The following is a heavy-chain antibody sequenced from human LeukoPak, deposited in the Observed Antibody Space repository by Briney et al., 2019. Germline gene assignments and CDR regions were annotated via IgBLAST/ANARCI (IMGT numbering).Heavy chain of an antibody. Sequence: SVKVSCKASGGTFSSYAISWVRQAPGQGLEWMGGIIPIFGTANYAQKFQGRVTITADKSTSTAYMELSSLRSEDTAVYYCASLYSGGWYYFDYWGQGTLVTVSS. J-gene: IGHJ4*02. CDR1: GGTFSSYA. CDR2: IIPIFGTA. D-gene: IGHD6-19*01. V-gene: IGHV1-69*06. CDR3: ASLYSGGWYYFDY.